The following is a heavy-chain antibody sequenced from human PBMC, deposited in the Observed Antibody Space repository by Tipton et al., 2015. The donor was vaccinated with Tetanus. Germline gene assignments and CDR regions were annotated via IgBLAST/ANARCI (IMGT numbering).Heavy chain of an antibody. J-gene: IGHJ4*02. Sequence: TLSLTGAVYGGSFSGYYWSWIRQPPGKGLEWIGEINHSGSTKYNPSLKIRFTISVDTSKNQFSLKLSSVTAADTAVYYCARNTVAGTVTFDYWGQGTLVTVSS. D-gene: IGHD6-19*01. CDR3: ARNTVAGTVTFDY. CDR2: INHSGST. CDR1: GGSFSGYY. V-gene: IGHV4-34*01.